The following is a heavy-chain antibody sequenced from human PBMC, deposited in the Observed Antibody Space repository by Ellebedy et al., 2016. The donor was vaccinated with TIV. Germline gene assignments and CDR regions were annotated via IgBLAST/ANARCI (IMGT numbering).Heavy chain of an antibody. CDR1: GFTFSSYG. CDR2: ISYDGSNK. D-gene: IGHD6-13*01. J-gene: IGHJ4*02. V-gene: IGHV3-30*03. Sequence: GESLKISXAASGFTFSSYGMHWVRQAPGKGLEWVAVISYDGSNKYYADSVKGRFTISRDNSKNTLYLQMNSLRSDDTAVYYCARDRPLLRVAANDYWGQGTLVTVSS. CDR3: ARDRPLLRVAANDY.